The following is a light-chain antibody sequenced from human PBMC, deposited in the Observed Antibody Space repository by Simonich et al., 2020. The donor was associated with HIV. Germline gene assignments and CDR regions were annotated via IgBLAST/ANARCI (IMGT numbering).Light chain of an antibody. V-gene: IGKV1-8*01. CDR1: QGISSY. Sequence: IVMTQSPSSLSASTGDRVTITCRASQGISSYLAWYQQKPGKAPKLLIYAASTLQSGVPSRFSGSGSGTDFTLTISCLQSEDFATYYCQQYYSYPWTFGQGTKVEIK. CDR3: QQYYSYPWT. J-gene: IGKJ1*01. CDR2: AAS.